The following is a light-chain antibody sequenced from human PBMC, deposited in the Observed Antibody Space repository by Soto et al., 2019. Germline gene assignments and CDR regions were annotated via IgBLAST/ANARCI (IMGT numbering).Light chain of an antibody. CDR1: SSDIGGNNY. CDR3: SSYTGSSTYV. V-gene: IGLV2-14*03. J-gene: IGLJ1*01. CDR2: DDS. Sequence: QSVLTQPASVSGSPGQTITISCSGTSSDIGGNNYFSWYQHHPSTAPKLMIYDDSNRPSGASNRFSCSKSGKTAPLTISRLQTEDVTDYDCSSYTGSSTYVLGTGTKVTVL.